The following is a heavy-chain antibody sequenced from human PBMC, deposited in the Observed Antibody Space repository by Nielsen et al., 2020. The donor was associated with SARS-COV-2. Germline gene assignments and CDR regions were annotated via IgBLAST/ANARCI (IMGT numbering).Heavy chain of an antibody. J-gene: IGHJ3*02. CDR2: ISYDGANE. Sequence: GGSLRLSCAASGFTFSNYAMDWVRQAPGKGLEWVAIISYDGANEYYAGSVKGRFTISRDNSKNTLYLQMNSLRTEDTAVYFCATTLRHADAFDIWGQGTLATVSS. D-gene: IGHD2-15*01. CDR3: ATTLRHADAFDI. V-gene: IGHV3-30-3*01. CDR1: GFTFSNYA.